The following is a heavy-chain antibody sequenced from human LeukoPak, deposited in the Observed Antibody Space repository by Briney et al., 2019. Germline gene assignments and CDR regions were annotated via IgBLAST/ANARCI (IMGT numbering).Heavy chain of an antibody. J-gene: IGHJ4*02. V-gene: IGHV4-34*01. CDR3: ARGPRISEMATITWHFNY. CDR2: INHSGST. CDR1: GGSFSAHY. D-gene: IGHD5-24*01. Sequence: SETLSLTCIVYGGSFSAHYWAWIRQPPGKGLEWIGEINHSGSTNYNPSLKSRVTISVDTSKSQFSLNLNSVTAADTAVYYCARGPRISEMATITWHFNYWGQGTLVTVSS.